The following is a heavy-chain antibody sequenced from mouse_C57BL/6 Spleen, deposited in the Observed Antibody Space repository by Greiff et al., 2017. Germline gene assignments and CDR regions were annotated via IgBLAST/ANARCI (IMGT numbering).Heavy chain of an antibody. CDR1: GYTFTSYW. CDR2: INPSNGGT. J-gene: IGHJ4*01. V-gene: IGHV1-53*01. CDR3: AREGDYYGSSYGGAMDY. Sequence: VQLQQSGTELVKPGASVKLSCKASGYTFTSYWMHWVKQRPGQGLEWIGNINPSNGGTNYNEKFKSKATLTVDKSSSTAYMQLSSLTSEDSAVYYRAREGDYYGSSYGGAMDYWGQGTSVTVSS. D-gene: IGHD1-1*01.